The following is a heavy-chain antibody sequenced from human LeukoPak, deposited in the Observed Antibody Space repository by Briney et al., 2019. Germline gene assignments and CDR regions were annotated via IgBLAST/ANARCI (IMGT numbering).Heavy chain of an antibody. Sequence: QPGGSLRLSCAASGFTFDDYAMHWVRQAPGKGLEWVSGISWNSGSIGYADSVKGRFTISRDNAKNSLYLQMNSLRAEDTAVYYCAKDMKSYYDSSGYDYWGQGTLVTVSS. CDR3: AKDMKSYYDSSGYDY. CDR1: GFTFDDYA. D-gene: IGHD3-22*01. V-gene: IGHV3-9*01. J-gene: IGHJ4*02. CDR2: ISWNSGSI.